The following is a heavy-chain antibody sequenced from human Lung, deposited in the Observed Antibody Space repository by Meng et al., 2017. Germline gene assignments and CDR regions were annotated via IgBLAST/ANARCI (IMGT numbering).Heavy chain of an antibody. CDR3: ARDKPPNDV. V-gene: IGHV3-30*01. CDR2: MSFDGAQI. Sequence: QVGLVESGGGVVQPGGSLRLSCAASGFTFNTYAMHWVRQAPGKGLEWVSLMSFDGAQIYYSDPVRGRFTISRDNSKNTLYLQMNSLRAEDTAVYYCARDKPPNDVWGRGTLVTVSS. CDR1: GFTFNTYA. J-gene: IGHJ2*01.